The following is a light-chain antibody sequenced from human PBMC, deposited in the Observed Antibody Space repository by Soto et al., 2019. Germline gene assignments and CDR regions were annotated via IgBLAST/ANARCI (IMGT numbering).Light chain of an antibody. CDR3: MQALQTPLT. Sequence: DIVMTQSPVSLPVTPGEPASITCRSSQSLLYSDGYNYLDWYLQKPGQSPQLLIYLGSNRASGVPDRFSGSGSGTDFTLKISRLEAEDVGVYYCMQALQTPLTFGGGTKVEIK. J-gene: IGKJ4*01. V-gene: IGKV2-28*01. CDR2: LGS. CDR1: QSLLYSDGYNY.